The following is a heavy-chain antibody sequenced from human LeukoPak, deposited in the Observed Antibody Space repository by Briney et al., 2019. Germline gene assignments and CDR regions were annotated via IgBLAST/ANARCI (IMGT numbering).Heavy chain of an antibody. CDR2: IIPIFGTA. V-gene: IGHV1-69*05. CDR3: ARELGDGDAFDI. D-gene: IGHD2-21*01. J-gene: IGHJ3*02. CDR1: GGTFSSYA. Sequence: ASVKVSCKASGGTFSSYAISWVRQAPGQGLEWMGRIIPIFGTANYAQKFQGRVTITTDESTSTAYMELSSLRSEDTAVYYCARELGDGDAFDIWGQGTMVTVSS.